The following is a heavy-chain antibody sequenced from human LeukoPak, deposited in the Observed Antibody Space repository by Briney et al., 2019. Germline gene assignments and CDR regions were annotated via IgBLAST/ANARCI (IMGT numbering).Heavy chain of an antibody. Sequence: ASVKVSCKASGYTFTGYYMHWVRQAPGQGLEWMGWINPNSGNTGYAQKFQGRVTMTRNTSISTAYMELSSLRSEDTAVYYCARGALVVPEVYYYYGMDVWGQGTTVTVSS. CDR3: ARGALVVPEVYYYYGMDV. J-gene: IGHJ6*02. CDR2: INPNSGNT. V-gene: IGHV1-8*02. D-gene: IGHD2-2*01. CDR1: GYTFTGYY.